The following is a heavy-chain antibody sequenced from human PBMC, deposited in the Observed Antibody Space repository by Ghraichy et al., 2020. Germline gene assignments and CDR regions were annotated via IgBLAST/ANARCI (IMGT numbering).Heavy chain of an antibody. V-gene: IGHV3-7*03. J-gene: IGHJ3*02. CDR1: GFTFSSYW. D-gene: IGHD3-22*01. CDR2: IKQDGSEK. CDR3: ARVYYYDSSGYYLSGAFDI. Sequence: GGSLRLSCAASGFTFSSYWMSWVRPAPGKGLEWVANIKQDGSEKYYVDSVKGRFTISRDNAKNSLYLQMNSLRAEDTAVYYCARVYYYDSSGYYLSGAFDIWGQGTMVTVSS.